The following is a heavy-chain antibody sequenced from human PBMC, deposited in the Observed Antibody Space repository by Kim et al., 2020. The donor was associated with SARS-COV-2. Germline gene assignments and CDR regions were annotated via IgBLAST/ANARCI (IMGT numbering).Heavy chain of an antibody. CDR1: GESFSGFY. CDR3: ARRHMKRGVDY. D-gene: IGHD3-10*01. Sequence: SETLSLTCAVYGESFSGFYWTWIRQPPGKGLEWIGEISHSGSASYSPSLESRVTISVDTSKNQFSLRLSSATAADTALYYCARRHMKRGVDYWGQGTLVTVSS. CDR2: ISHSGSA. V-gene: IGHV4-34*01. J-gene: IGHJ4*02.